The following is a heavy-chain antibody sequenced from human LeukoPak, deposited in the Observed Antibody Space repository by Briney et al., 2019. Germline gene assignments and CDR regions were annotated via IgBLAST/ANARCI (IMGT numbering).Heavy chain of an antibody. CDR2: SRNKINSYTT. V-gene: IGHV3-72*01. J-gene: IGHJ4*02. D-gene: IGHD3-22*01. CDR1: GFAFSDHY. Sequence: PGGSLRLSCAASGFAFSDHYMDWVRQAPGKGLEWVGRSRNKINSYTTEYAASVKGRFTISRDDSKNSLYLQMNSLKTEDTAVYYCARDFYDSSGYYFDYWGQGALVIVPS. CDR3: ARDFYDSSGYYFDY.